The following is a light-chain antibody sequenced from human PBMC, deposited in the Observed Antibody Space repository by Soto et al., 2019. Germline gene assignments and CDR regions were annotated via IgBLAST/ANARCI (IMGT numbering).Light chain of an antibody. CDR3: QQSYSTTRT. CDR1: QSISTY. CDR2: AAS. Sequence: DIQMTQSPSSLSASVGDRVTITCRASQSISTYLNWYQQKPGKAPKLLIYAASSLQSGVPSRFSGSGSGTDFTLTISSLRPEDFATYYCQQSYSTTRTFGQRTKVEIK. V-gene: IGKV1-39*01. J-gene: IGKJ1*01.